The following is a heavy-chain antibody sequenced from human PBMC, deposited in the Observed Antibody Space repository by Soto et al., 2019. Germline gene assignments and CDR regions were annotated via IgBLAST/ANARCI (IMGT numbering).Heavy chain of an antibody. CDR1: GYSFTSYW. J-gene: IGHJ5*02. V-gene: IGHV5-10-1*01. CDR3: ARGPDYYDSSGSQDWFDP. Sequence: GESLKISCKGSGYSFTSYWISWVRQMPGKGLEWMGRIDPSDSYTNYSPSFQGHVTISADKSISTAYLQWSSLKASDTAMYYCARGPDYYDSSGSQDWFDPWRQGTLVTVSS. CDR2: IDPSDSYT. D-gene: IGHD3-22*01.